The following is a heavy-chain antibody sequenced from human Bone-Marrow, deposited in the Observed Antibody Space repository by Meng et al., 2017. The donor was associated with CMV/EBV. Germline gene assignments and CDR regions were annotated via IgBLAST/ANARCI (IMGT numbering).Heavy chain of an antibody. V-gene: IGHV1-69*05. J-gene: IGHJ4*02. CDR2: IIPIFGTT. CDR1: GTFSSYG. CDR3: ARETALAVSGSHYFDS. Sequence: GTFSSYGIKWVRQAPGQGLEWMGGIIPIFGTTNYAQKFQGRVTITTDESTSTAYMKLSSLRSEDTAVYYCARETALAVSGSHYFDSWGQRTLVTVSS. D-gene: IGHD3-3*02.